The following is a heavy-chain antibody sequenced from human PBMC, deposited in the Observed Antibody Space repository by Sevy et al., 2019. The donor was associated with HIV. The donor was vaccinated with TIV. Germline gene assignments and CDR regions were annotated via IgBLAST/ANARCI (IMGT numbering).Heavy chain of an antibody. Sequence: GGSLRLSCAASGFTFSSYWMSWVRQAPGKGLEWVANIKQDGSEKYYVDSVKGRFSISRDNAKNSLYLQMNSLIAEATAVYYCASFGYCSSTSCYRLYYYGMDVWGQGTTVTVSS. J-gene: IGHJ6*02. V-gene: IGHV3-7*01. CDR2: IKQDGSEK. D-gene: IGHD2-2*02. CDR1: GFTFSSYW. CDR3: ASFGYCSSTSCYRLYYYGMDV.